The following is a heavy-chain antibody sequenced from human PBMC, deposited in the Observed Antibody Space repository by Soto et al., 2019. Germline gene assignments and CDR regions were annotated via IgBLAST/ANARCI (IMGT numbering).Heavy chain of an antibody. CDR1: GFTFSSYW. D-gene: IGHD5-12*01. V-gene: IGHV3-7*05. CDR2: IKQDGSEK. J-gene: IGHJ4*02. Sequence: GGSLRLSCAASGFTFSSYWMSWVRQAPGKGLEWVANIKQDGSEKYYVDSVKGRFTISRDNAKNSLYLQMNSLRAEDTAVYYCARGDEMATISFDYRGQGTLVTVSS. CDR3: ARGDEMATISFDY.